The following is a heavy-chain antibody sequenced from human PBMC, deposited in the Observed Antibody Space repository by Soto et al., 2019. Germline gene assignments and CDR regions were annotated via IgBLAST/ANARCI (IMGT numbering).Heavy chain of an antibody. CDR3: ATWHHVDD. J-gene: IGHJ4*02. V-gene: IGHV3-23*01. CDR2: ITGRGGDT. CDR1: GITLSNYE. Sequence: PGGSLRLSCAASGITLSNYEISWIRQAPGKGLEWVSLITGRGGDTSYADSVKGRFSISRDNSKSTVYLQMNSVRPADTAVYYCATWHHVDDWGQGTLVTVS.